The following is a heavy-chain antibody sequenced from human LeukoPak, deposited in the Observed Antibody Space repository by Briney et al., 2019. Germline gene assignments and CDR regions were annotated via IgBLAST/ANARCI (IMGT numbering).Heavy chain of an antibody. CDR1: GGSISSYY. CDR2: IYTSGST. Sequence: PSETLSLTCTVSGGSISSYYWSWIRKPAGKGLEWIGRIYTSGSTNYNPSLKSRVTISVDTSKNQFSLKLSSVTAADTAVYYCASGGLNYFDYWGQGTLVTVSS. V-gene: IGHV4-4*07. CDR3: ASGGLNYFDY. D-gene: IGHD3-10*01. J-gene: IGHJ4*02.